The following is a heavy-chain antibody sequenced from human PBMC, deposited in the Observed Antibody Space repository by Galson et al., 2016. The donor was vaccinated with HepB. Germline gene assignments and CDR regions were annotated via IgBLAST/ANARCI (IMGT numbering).Heavy chain of an antibody. CDR2: ISYDGSNR. CDR1: GFTFSTYA. V-gene: IGHV3-30-3*01. CDR3: ASVENFDY. Sequence: SLRLSCAASGFTFSTYAMHWVRQAPGKGLEWVAVISYDGSNRYYADSVKGRFTISRDNSKNTLYLQMNSQRPEDTAVYYCASVENFDYWGQGPWSPSPQ. D-gene: IGHD5-24*01. J-gene: IGHJ4*02.